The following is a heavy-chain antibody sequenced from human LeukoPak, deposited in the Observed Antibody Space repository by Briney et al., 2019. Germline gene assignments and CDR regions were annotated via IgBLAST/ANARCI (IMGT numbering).Heavy chain of an antibody. V-gene: IGHV3-7*01. Sequence: GGSLRLSCAVSGFTFSSYWMSWVRQAPGKGLEWVANIKQDGSKKYYADSVKGRFTISRDNSKNTLYLQMNSLRAEDTAVYYCARSSYYYDSSGADYWGQGTLVTVSS. CDR2: IKQDGSKK. CDR3: ARSSYYYDSSGADY. CDR1: GFTFSSYW. J-gene: IGHJ4*02. D-gene: IGHD3-22*01.